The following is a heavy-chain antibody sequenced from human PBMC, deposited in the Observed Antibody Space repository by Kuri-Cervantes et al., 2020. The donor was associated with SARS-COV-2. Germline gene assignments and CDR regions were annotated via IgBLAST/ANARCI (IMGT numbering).Heavy chain of an antibody. J-gene: IGHJ4*02. CDR3: ASLSITGTTQFDY. CDR1: GFTLSSYA. V-gene: IGHV3-30-3*01. D-gene: IGHD1-20*01. Sequence: GGSLRLSCAASGFTLSSYAMHWVRQAPGKGLEWVAVISYDGSNKYYADSVKGRFTISRDNSKNTLYLQMNSLRAEDTAVYYCASLSITGTTQFDYWGQGTRVTVAS. CDR2: ISYDGSNK.